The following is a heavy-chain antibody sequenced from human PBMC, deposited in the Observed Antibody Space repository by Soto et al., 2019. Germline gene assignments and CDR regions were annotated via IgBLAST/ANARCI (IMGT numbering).Heavy chain of an antibody. D-gene: IGHD3-3*01. Sequence: EVQLVESGGGLVKPGGSLRLSCAASGFTFSSYSMNWVRQAPGKGLEWVSSISSSSSYIYYADSVKGRFTISRDNAKNSLYLQMNRLRAEDTAVYYCARDLVIFGVVRGVFDYWGQGTLVTVSS. CDR1: GFTFSSYS. J-gene: IGHJ4*02. CDR3: ARDLVIFGVVRGVFDY. V-gene: IGHV3-21*01. CDR2: ISSSSSYI.